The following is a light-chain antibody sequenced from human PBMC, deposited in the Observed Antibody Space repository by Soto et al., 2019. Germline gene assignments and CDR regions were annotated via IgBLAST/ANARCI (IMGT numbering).Light chain of an antibody. CDR1: QSVSNNY. CDR3: QQYGSSPRT. CDR2: GAS. V-gene: IGKV3-20*01. J-gene: IGKJ1*01. Sequence: SVLTQSPGTLSLSPGERATLSCRASQSVSNNYLAWYQQKPGQAPRLPIYGASNRATGTPDRFTGSGSGTDFTLTISRLEPEDFAVYYCQQYGSSPRTFGQRTKVDIK.